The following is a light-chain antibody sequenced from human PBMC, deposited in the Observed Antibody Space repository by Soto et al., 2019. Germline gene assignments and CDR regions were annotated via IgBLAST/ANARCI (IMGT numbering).Light chain of an antibody. Sequence: QSALTQPASVSGSPGQSITISCSGSSSDVGGYNHVSWYQQHPGKVPKLMIYEVSNRPSGVSNRFSGSKSGNTASLTISGLQAEDEADYYCSSYRDSSTVYVFGTGTKLTVL. CDR2: EVS. CDR1: SSDVGGYNH. J-gene: IGLJ1*01. V-gene: IGLV2-14*01. CDR3: SSYRDSSTVYV.